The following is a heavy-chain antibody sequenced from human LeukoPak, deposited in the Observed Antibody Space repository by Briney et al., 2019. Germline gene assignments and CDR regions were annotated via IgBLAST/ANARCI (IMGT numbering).Heavy chain of an antibody. D-gene: IGHD6-13*01. CDR1: GFTFSSYS. CDR3: ARDHIAAAGTNVY. CDR2: ISSSSSYI. V-gene: IGHV3-21*01. Sequence: GGSLRLSCAASGFTFSSYSMNWVRQAPGKGLEWVSSISSSSSYIYYADSVKGRFTISRDNAKNSLYLQMNSLRAEDTAVYYCARDHIAAAGTNVYWGQGTLVTVSS. J-gene: IGHJ4*02.